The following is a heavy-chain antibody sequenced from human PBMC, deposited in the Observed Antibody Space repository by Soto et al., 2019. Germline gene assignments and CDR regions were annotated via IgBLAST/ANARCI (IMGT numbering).Heavy chain of an antibody. J-gene: IGHJ6*02. D-gene: IGHD1-1*01. V-gene: IGHV1-18*01. Sequence: ASVKVSCKASDYTFTSYGISWVRQAPGQGLEWMGWISVYNGNTNYAQKLQGRVTMTTDTSTSTAYMELRSLRSDDAAVYYCARDHWNDGGSYYYGMDVWGQGTTVTVSS. CDR2: ISVYNGNT. CDR3: ARDHWNDGGSYYYGMDV. CDR1: DYTFTSYG.